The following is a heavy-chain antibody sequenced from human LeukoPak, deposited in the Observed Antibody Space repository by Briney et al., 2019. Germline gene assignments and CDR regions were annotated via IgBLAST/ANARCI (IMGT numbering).Heavy chain of an antibody. V-gene: IGHV3-7*01. CDR1: GFTFSSYW. J-gene: IGHJ5*02. Sequence: GGSLRLSCAASGFTFSSYWMSWVRQAPGKGLEWVANIKQDGSEKYYVDSVKGRFTISRDNAKNSLYPQMNSLRAEDTAVYYCARDDCSSISCYHNWFDPWGQGTLVTVSS. CDR3: ARDDCSSISCYHNWFDP. CDR2: IKQDGSEK. D-gene: IGHD2-2*01.